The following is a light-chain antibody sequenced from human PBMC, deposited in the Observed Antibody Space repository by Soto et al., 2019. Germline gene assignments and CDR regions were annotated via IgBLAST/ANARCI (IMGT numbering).Light chain of an antibody. J-gene: IGKJ3*01. Sequence: EIVLTQSPGTLSLSPGERATLSCRASQSVSSSYLAWYQHKPGQAPRLLIYGASSRATGIPDRFSGSGSGTDFTLTISRLEPADFAVYFCQQYGSSPFTFGPGTKVDIK. V-gene: IGKV3-20*01. CDR1: QSVSSSY. CDR3: QQYGSSPFT. CDR2: GAS.